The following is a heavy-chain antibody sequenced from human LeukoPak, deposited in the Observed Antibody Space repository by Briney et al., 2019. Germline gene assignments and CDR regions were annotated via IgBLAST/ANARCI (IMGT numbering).Heavy chain of an antibody. D-gene: IGHD3-3*01. J-gene: IGHJ3*02. V-gene: IGHV3-23*01. CDR3: AKDFDFWSGDHAFDI. Sequence: PGGSLRLSCAASGFSFSAYAITWVRQAPGKGLEWVSAISGGGDVTYYADSVKGRFTISTDTSKNTVFLQMDSLRAEDTAVYYCAKDFDFWSGDHAFDIWGQGTMVTVSS. CDR1: GFSFSAYA. CDR2: ISGGGDVT.